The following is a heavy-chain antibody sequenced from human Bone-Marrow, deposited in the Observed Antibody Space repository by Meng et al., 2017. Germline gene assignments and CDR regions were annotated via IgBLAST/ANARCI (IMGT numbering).Heavy chain of an antibody. J-gene: IGHJ4*02. V-gene: IGHV3-15*01. CDR2: IKSNSDGETT. Sequence: VVRVESGGGLVKPGGSLVLSCVASGFSFTDAWVSGVRQAPGRGLEWVGRIKSNSDGETTDYAAPVKGRFTISRDDSKNTLYLQMNSLITEDTAVYFCATGAAAADHWGQGTLVTVSS. CDR1: GFSFTDAW. CDR3: ATGAAAADH. D-gene: IGHD6-13*01.